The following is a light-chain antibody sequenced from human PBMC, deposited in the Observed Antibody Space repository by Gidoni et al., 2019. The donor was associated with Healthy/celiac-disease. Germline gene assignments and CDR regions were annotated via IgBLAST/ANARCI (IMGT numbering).Light chain of an antibody. Sequence: IVMTHSPATLSVSPGERATLSFRDSQSVSSNLSWYQQKPGQAHRRLIYGASNRATGIPARFRGSGYGTEFTITISSLKSEDFAVYYGQQYNNWPPGTFGQGTKLEIK. V-gene: IGKV3-15*01. J-gene: IGKJ2*01. CDR2: GAS. CDR3: QQYNNWPPGT. CDR1: QSVSSN.